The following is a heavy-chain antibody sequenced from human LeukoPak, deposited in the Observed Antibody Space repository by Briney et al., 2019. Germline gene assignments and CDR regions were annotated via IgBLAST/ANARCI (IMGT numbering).Heavy chain of an antibody. CDR2: IKSKTYDGTR. D-gene: IGHD1-26*01. CDR1: GFTFNNAW. Sequence: KPGGSLRLSCAASGFTFNNAWMSWVRQAPGKGLEGVGRIKSKTYDGTRDYAAPVKGRFTISRDDSKNTLYLQMNSLKTEDTAVYFCTTEFGRRPGGTYYYFDYWGQGTLSPSPQ. CDR3: TTEFGRRPGGTYYYFDY. V-gene: IGHV3-15*01. J-gene: IGHJ4*02.